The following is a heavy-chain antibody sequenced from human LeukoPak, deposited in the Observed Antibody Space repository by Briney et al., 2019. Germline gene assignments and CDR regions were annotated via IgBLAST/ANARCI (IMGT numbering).Heavy chain of an antibody. CDR1: GYTFTSYG. Sequence: ASVKVSCKASGYTFTSYGISWVRQAPGQGLEWMGWINPNSGGTNYAQKFQGRVTMTRDTSISTAYMELSRLRSDDTAVYYCARAMVRGVITPLFGYWGQGTLVTVSS. J-gene: IGHJ4*02. CDR3: ARAMVRGVITPLFGY. V-gene: IGHV1-2*02. CDR2: INPNSGGT. D-gene: IGHD3-10*01.